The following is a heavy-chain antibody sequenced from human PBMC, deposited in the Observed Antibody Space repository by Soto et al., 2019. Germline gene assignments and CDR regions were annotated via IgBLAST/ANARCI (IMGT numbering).Heavy chain of an antibody. J-gene: IGHJ1*01. CDR3: ARGGFHYYYSSGSHEGYFHH. CDR2: IWYDGSNK. D-gene: IGHD3-22*01. V-gene: IGHV3-33*01. Sequence: GGSLRLSCAASGFTFSSYGMHWVRQPPGKGLEWVAVIWYDGSNKYYADSVKGRFTISRDNSKNTLYLQMNSLRAEDTAVYYCARGGFHYYYSSGSHEGYFHHWGQGTLVTVSS. CDR1: GFTFSSYG.